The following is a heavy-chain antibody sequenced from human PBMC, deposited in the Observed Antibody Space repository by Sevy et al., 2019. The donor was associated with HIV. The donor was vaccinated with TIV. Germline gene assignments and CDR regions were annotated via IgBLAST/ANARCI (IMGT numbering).Heavy chain of an antibody. Sequence: GESLKISCKGSGYSFTTYWIGWVRQMPGKGLEWMGIIFPGDSDTRDSPSCQGQVTISADNSISTAYLQWSSLKASDTAIYYCARARGIPHYYYGMDVWGQRTTVTVSS. CDR2: IFPGDSDT. V-gene: IGHV5-51*01. J-gene: IGHJ6*02. CDR3: ARARGIPHYYYGMDV. CDR1: GYSFTTYW. D-gene: IGHD1-26*01.